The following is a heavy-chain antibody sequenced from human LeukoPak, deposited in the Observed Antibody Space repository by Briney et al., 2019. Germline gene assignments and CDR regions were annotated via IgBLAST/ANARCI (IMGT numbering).Heavy chain of an antibody. Sequence: ASVKVSCKASGYTFTSYGISWVRQAPGQGLEWMGWISAYNGNTNYAQKFQGRVTITTDESTSTAYMELSSLRSEDTAVYYCARVYPGYYDILRHYNWSPPCGQGPLATVSS. J-gene: IGHJ5*02. CDR3: ARVYPGYYDILRHYNWSPP. CDR2: ISAYNGNT. D-gene: IGHD3-9*01. V-gene: IGHV1-18*01. CDR1: GYTFTSYG.